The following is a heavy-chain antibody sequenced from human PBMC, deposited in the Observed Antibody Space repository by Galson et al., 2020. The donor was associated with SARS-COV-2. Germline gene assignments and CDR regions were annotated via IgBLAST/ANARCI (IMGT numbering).Heavy chain of an antibody. Sequence: KIGESLKISCKGSGDSFRNYWIAWVRQTPGKGLEFMGVIFPGDSDTRYSPSFQGQVSISVDKSITTAYLQWSSLEASDAAIYYGARHSRSSESDALDMWGQGTVGTVCS. CDR2: IFPGDSDT. J-gene: IGHJ3*02. V-gene: IGHV5-51*01. CDR1: GDSFRNYW. CDR3: ARHSRSSESDALDM.